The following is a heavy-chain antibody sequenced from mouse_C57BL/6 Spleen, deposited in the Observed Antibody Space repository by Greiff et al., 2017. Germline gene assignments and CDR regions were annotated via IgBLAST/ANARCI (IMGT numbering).Heavy chain of an antibody. CDR1: GFTFSSYG. CDR2: LSSGGSYT. CDR3: ARQGRLDY. J-gene: IGHJ2*01. V-gene: IGHV5-6*01. Sequence: EVMLVESGGDLVKPGGSLKLSCAASGFTFSSYGMSWVRQTPDKRLEWVATLSSGGSYTSYPDSVKGRFTISRDNAKNTLYLQMSSLKSEDTAMYYCARQGRLDYWGQGTTLTVSS.